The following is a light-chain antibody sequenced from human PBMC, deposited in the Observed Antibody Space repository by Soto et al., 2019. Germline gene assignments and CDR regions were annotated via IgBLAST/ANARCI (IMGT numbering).Light chain of an antibody. J-gene: IGLJ2*01. CDR1: SSNLGAGYD. Sequence: QPVLTQPPSVSGAPGQRVTISCTGSSSNLGAGYDVHWYQQLPGAAPKLVIFGNRNRPSGVPERFSGSKSGTSASLAITGQAAEDEADYCRLDYGYILTSLVFGGGTKLTVL. V-gene: IGLV1-40*01. CDR3: LDYGYILTSLV. CDR2: GNR.